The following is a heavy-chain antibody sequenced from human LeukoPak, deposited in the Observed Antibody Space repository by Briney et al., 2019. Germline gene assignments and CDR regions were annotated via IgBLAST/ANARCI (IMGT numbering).Heavy chain of an antibody. D-gene: IGHD6-19*01. Sequence: SETLSLTCTVSGYSISNGYYWGWMRQPPGKGLEWIGGIYHSGRTHYNPSLKSRVIISVDTSKNYFSLKLSSVTAADTAVYYCARRVAGTVRAFDYWGQGTLVTVSS. CDR1: GYSISNGYY. CDR2: IYHSGRT. V-gene: IGHV4-38-2*02. J-gene: IGHJ4*02. CDR3: ARRVAGTVRAFDY.